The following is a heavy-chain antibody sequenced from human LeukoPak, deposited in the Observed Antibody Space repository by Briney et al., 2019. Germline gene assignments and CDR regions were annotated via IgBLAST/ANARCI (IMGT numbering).Heavy chain of an antibody. CDR2: ISPLLGTT. Sequence: ASVKVSCKASGGTFTHDPISWLRQAPGQRLELIGNISPLLGTTLYTQEFQGRVTISTVKSTTTIYMDLYSLTSEDTAMYYCARDRCTGSYCHHEHWGQGTLVTVSS. J-gene: IGHJ1*01. CDR1: GGTFTHDP. D-gene: IGHD2-8*02. CDR3: ARDRCTGSYCHHEH. V-gene: IGHV1-69*08.